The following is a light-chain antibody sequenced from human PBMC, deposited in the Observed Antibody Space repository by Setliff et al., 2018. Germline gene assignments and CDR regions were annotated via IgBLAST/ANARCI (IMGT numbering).Light chain of an antibody. Sequence: QPALAQPASVSGSPGQSITISCTGSSSDVGAYDYVSWYQHHPGRAPKFMIYDVSKRPSGVSNRFSGSKSGNTASLTISGLQAEDEADYYCFSYTSSSSYVFGSGTKVTVL. CDR2: DVS. V-gene: IGLV2-14*03. CDR3: FSYTSSSSYV. J-gene: IGLJ1*01. CDR1: SSDVGAYDY.